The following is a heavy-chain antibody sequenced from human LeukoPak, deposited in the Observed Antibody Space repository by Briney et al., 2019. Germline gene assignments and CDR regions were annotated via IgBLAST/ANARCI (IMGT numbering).Heavy chain of an antibody. CDR1: GFTVSSNY. D-gene: IGHD6-19*01. Sequence: GRSLRLSCAASGFTVSSNYMSWVRQAPGKGLEWVSVIYSGGSTYYADSVKGRFTISRDNSKNTLYLQMNSLRAEDTAVYYCARGGYSSGWYFDYWGQGTLVTVSS. CDR2: IYSGGST. CDR3: ARGGYSSGWYFDY. J-gene: IGHJ4*02. V-gene: IGHV3-53*01.